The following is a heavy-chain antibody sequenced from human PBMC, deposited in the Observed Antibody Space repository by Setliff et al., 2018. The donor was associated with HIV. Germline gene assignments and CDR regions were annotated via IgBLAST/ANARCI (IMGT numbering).Heavy chain of an antibody. CDR1: PYSISSGYY. D-gene: IGHD1-26*01. CDR2: LYYGGNT. Sequence: PSETLSLTCSVSPYSISSGYYWGWLRQPPGKGLEWIRCLYYGGNTYYNPSLKSRVAMSIDTAKNEVSLRLKSVTAADTAIYYCARDPWLLGASAGGDNWLDPWGQGTLVTVSS. CDR3: ARDPWLLGASAGGDNWLDP. V-gene: IGHV4-38-2*02. J-gene: IGHJ5*02.